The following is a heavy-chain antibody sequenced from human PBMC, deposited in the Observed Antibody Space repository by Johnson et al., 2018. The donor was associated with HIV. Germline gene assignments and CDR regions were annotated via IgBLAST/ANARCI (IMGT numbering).Heavy chain of an antibody. CDR3: AKESLPREDLWGSYLNDAFDM. D-gene: IGHD3-16*02. V-gene: IGHV3-NL1*01. Sequence: QVQLVESGGGVVQPGRSLRLSCAASGFTFSSYGMHWVRQAPAKGLEWVSGISGGGGSTYYVDSVKGRFTISRDNFKNTLYLHMNSLRAEDTAVYYCAKESLPREDLWGSYLNDAFDMWGQGTMVTVSS. CDR2: ISGGGGST. CDR1: GFTFSSYG. J-gene: IGHJ3*02.